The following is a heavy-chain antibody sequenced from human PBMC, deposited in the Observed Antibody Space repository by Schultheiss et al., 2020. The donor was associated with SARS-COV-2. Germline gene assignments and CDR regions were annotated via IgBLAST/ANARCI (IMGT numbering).Heavy chain of an antibody. CDR2: ISYDGSNK. J-gene: IGHJ3*02. Sequence: GGSLRLSCAASGFTFSSYSMNWVRQAPGKGLEWVAVISYDGSNKYYADSVKGRFTISRDNSKNTLYLQMNSLRAEDTALYYCARDDLLDDNGFDIWGQGTKVTVSS. CDR1: GFTFSSYS. V-gene: IGHV3-30*03. CDR3: ARDDLLDDNGFDI. D-gene: IGHD3/OR15-3a*01.